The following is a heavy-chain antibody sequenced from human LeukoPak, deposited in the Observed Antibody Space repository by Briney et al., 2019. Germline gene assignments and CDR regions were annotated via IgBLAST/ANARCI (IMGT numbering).Heavy chain of an antibody. V-gene: IGHV1-46*01. Sequence: GASVKVSCKASGYTFTSYYMHWVRQAPGQGLEWMGIINPSGGSTSYAQKFQGRVTMTRDTSTSTVYMELSSLRSEDTAVYYCARDVTTRYSYGLFDYWGQGTLVTVSS. CDR3: ARDVTTRYSYGLFDY. CDR1: GYTFTSYY. D-gene: IGHD5-18*01. J-gene: IGHJ4*02. CDR2: INPSGGST.